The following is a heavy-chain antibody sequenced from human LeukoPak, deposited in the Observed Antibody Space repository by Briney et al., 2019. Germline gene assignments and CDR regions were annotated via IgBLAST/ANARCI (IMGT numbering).Heavy chain of an antibody. CDR3: ARSPTVRGVHFDY. Sequence: ASVKVSCKASGYTFTGYYMHWVRQAPGQGLEWMGWINTNSGGTNYAQKFQGRVTMTRDTSISTAYMELSRLRSDDTAVYYCARSPTVRGVHFDYWGQGTLVTVSS. D-gene: IGHD3-10*01. V-gene: IGHV1-2*02. CDR1: GYTFTGYY. J-gene: IGHJ4*02. CDR2: INTNSGGT.